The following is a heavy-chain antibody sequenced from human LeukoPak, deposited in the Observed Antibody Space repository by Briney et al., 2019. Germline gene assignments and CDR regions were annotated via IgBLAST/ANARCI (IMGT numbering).Heavy chain of an antibody. CDR3: ARGFGYGDTPFDY. J-gene: IGHJ4*02. CDR2: VNASGGSP. Sequence: ASVKLSCKASGYTFTSYYMHWVRQSPGHGLEWMGIVNASGGSPSYAQKLQGRVTMTRDPSTSTVYMELSRLRSEDTDVYYCARGFGYGDTPFDYWGQGTLVTVCS. V-gene: IGHV1-46*01. D-gene: IGHD4-17*01. CDR1: GYTFTSYY.